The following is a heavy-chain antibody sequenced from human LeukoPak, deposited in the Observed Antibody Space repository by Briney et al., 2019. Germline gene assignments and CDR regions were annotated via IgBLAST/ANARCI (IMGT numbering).Heavy chain of an antibody. D-gene: IGHD1-26*01. CDR2: INSDGSST. CDR3: ARDSRIVGALYYFDY. V-gene: IGHV3-74*01. CDR1: GFTFSSYW. Sequence: GGSLRLSCAASGFTFSSYWMHRVRQAPGKGLVLVSRINSDGSSTSYADSVKGRFTISRDNAKNTLSLQMNSLRAEDTAVYYCARDSRIVGALYYFDYWGQGTLVTVSS. J-gene: IGHJ4*02.